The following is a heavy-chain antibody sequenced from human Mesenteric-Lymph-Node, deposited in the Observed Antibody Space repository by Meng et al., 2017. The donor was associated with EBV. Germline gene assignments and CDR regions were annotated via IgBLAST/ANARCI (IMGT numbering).Heavy chain of an antibody. CDR3: ARFQRFGDFD. D-gene: IGHD3-10*01. V-gene: IGHV4-4*02. J-gene: IGHJ4*02. CDR2: IYHSGST. Sequence: QVSCPGRVKPSGTLSFNSAVSGASISSDNWWSWVRQPPGKGLEWIGKIYHSGSTNYNPTLKSRVTISVDKSKRQFSLKLTSVTAADTAVYHCARFQRFGDFDWGQGTLVTVSS. CDR1: GASISSDNW.